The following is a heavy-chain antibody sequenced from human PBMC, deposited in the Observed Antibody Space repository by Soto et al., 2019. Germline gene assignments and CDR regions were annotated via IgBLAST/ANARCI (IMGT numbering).Heavy chain of an antibody. CDR1: GYTFTSYD. V-gene: IGHV1-8*01. CDR3: ARLFYGWGSYYYYYGIES. J-gene: IGHJ6*01. CDR2: MNPNSGDT. Sequence: ASVKVSCKASGYTFTSYDIHWVRQATGQGLEWMGWMNPNSGDTVYAQKLQGRLTMTRNTSIRTACMELSSLRSEDTAVYYCARLFYGWGSYYYYYGIESWGRGT. D-gene: IGHD3-10*01.